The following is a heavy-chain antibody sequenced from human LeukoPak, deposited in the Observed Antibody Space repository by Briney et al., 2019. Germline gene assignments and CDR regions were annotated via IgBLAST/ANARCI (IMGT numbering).Heavy chain of an antibody. CDR1: GGSIGSSSYY. Sequence: PSETLSLTCTVSGGSIGSSSYYWGWIRQPPGKGLEWIGYIYYSGSTNYNPSLKSRVTISVDTSKNQFSLKLSSVTAADTAVYYCAREGGSYYPHYYFDYWGQGTLVTVSS. D-gene: IGHD1-26*01. V-gene: IGHV4-61*01. CDR3: AREGGSYYPHYYFDY. CDR2: IYYSGST. J-gene: IGHJ4*02.